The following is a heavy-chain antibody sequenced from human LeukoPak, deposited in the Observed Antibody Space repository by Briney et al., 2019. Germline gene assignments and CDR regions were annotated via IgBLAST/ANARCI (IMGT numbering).Heavy chain of an antibody. CDR3: ARQLDYYDKRDY. J-gene: IGHJ4*02. Sequence: GESLKISCKGSGYSFTNYGISWVRQMPGKGLECMGRIDPSDSYSNYGPSFQGHVTISADRSISTAYLQWRSLKASDTAMYYCARQLDYYDKRDYWGQGTLVTVAS. CDR1: GYSFTNYG. V-gene: IGHV5-10-1*01. D-gene: IGHD3-22*01. CDR2: IDPSDSYS.